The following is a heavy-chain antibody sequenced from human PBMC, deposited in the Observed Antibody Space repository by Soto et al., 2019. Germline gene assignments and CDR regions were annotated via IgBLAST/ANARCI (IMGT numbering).Heavy chain of an antibody. Sequence: QVQLVQSGAEVKKPGASVKVSCKVSGYTLTELSMHWVRQAPGKGLEWMGGFEPEDGETIYAQKFQGRVTMTEDTSTDTAYMELSSLRSEDTAVYYCATRERSDFWSGYYTNWFDPWGQGTLVTVSS. D-gene: IGHD3-3*01. V-gene: IGHV1-24*01. CDR2: FEPEDGET. CDR3: ATRERSDFWSGYYTNWFDP. CDR1: GYTLTELS. J-gene: IGHJ5*02.